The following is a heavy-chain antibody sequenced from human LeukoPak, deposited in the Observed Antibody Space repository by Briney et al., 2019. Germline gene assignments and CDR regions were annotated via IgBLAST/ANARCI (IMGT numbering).Heavy chain of an antibody. D-gene: IGHD2-15*01. J-gene: IGHJ4*02. V-gene: IGHV1-18*01. CDR3: SRDSVVIAIVVVVNTDFLDY. Sequence: GASVKVSCTASGYTFTRYGISWVRQAPGKGLEWMGWINAYNGETNYAQKLQGRVTMTTDTSTSTAYMELRSLRSDDTAGYYFSRDSVVIAIVVVVNTDFLDYWGQGTMVTVSS. CDR1: GYTFTRYG. CDR2: INAYNGET.